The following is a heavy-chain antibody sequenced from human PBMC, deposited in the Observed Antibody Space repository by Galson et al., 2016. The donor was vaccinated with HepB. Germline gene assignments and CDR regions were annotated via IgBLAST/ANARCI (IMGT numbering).Heavy chain of an antibody. V-gene: IGHV3-48*03. J-gene: IGHJ4*02. Sequence: SLRLSCAVSGFTFSSYEINWVRQAPGKGLEWLSYISSRGSTTFYADSVNGRFIISRDNTKNSLLLQMNSLRVEDTAIYYCARVSLFGSSWRTGALDYWGQGTLVTVSS. D-gene: IGHD6-13*01. CDR3: ARVSLFGSSWRTGALDY. CDR1: GFTFSSYE. CDR2: ISSRGSTT.